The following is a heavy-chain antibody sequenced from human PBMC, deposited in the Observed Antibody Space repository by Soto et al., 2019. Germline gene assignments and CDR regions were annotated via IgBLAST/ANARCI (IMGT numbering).Heavy chain of an antibody. CDR3: AHRRYDIFCY. V-gene: IGHV2-5*02. CDR1: GFSLSTSGVG. J-gene: IGHJ4*02. CDR2: IYWDDDK. D-gene: IGHD3-9*01. Sequence: QITLKESGPTLVKPTQTLTLTCTFSGFSLSTSGVGLGWIRQPPGKALEWLALIYWDDDKRYSPSLKSRLTITKDTSKNQLVLTMTIMYPVHTAKYYCAHRRYDIFCYWGQGTLVTVSS.